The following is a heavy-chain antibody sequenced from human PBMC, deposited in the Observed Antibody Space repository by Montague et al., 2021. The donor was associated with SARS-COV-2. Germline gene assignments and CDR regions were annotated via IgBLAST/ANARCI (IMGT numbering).Heavy chain of an antibody. V-gene: IGHV3-30*18. D-gene: IGHD2-15*01. Sequence: SLRLSCAASGFTFSNSAMNWVRQAPGKGPGWVAVISYDGSNKHYADSVKGRFTISRDNSKNTLYLQMNSLRAEDTAVYYCAKDQGDCSSSRCFRGWTYYYYGMDVWGQGTTVTVSS. CDR3: AKDQGDCSSSRCFRGWTYYYYGMDV. J-gene: IGHJ6*02. CDR2: ISYDGSNK. CDR1: GFTFSNSA.